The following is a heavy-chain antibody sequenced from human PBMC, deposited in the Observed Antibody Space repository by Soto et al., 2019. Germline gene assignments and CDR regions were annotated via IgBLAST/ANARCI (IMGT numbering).Heavy chain of an antibody. D-gene: IGHD3-22*01. Sequence: ASVKVSCKASGGTFSSYAISWVRQAPGQGLEWMGGIIPIFGTANYAQKFQGRVTITADESTSTAYMELSSLRSEDTAVYYCASSSSGYYWNAFGIWGQGTMVTVSS. J-gene: IGHJ3*02. V-gene: IGHV1-69*13. CDR2: IIPIFGTA. CDR1: GGTFSSYA. CDR3: ASSSSGYYWNAFGI.